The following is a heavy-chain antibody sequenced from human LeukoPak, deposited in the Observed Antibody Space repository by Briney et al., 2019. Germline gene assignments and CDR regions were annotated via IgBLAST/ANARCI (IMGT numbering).Heavy chain of an antibody. J-gene: IGHJ4*02. V-gene: IGHV4-59*01. CDR3: ARGQDYYGSGSYYNLLDY. CDR2: IYYSGST. CDR1: GGSISSYY. D-gene: IGHD3-10*01. Sequence: SETLSLTCTVSGGSISSYYWSWIRQPPGKGLEWIGYIYYSGSTNYNPSLKSRVTISVDTSKNQFSLKLSSVTAADTAVYYCARGQDYYGSGSYYNLLDYWGQGTLVTVSS.